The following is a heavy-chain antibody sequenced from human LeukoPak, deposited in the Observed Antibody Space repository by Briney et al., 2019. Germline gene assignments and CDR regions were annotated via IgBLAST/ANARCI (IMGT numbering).Heavy chain of an antibody. Sequence: QTLSLTYPISAYSVPKNRAAGNWIRQSPSRGLEWLGRTYYRSKWYNDYAVSVKSRISINPDTSKNQFSLQLNSVTPEDTAVCYCAGDSDGNDAFDIWGQGTMVTVSS. V-gene: IGHV6-1*01. CDR2: TYYRSKWYN. J-gene: IGHJ3*02. CDR1: AYSVPKNRAA. CDR3: AGDSDGNDAFDI. D-gene: IGHD6-13*01.